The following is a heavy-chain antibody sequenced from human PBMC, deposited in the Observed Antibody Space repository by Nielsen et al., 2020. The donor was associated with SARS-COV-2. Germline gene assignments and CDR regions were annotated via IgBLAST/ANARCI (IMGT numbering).Heavy chain of an antibody. Sequence: GESLKISCAASGFTVSSNYMSWVRQAPGKGLEWVSVIYSGGSTYYADSVKGRFTISRHNSKNTLYLQMNSLRAEDTAVYYCARDQIAAAGGLWFDPWGQGTPVTVSS. D-gene: IGHD6-13*01. CDR3: ARDQIAAAGGLWFDP. CDR1: GFTVSSNY. J-gene: IGHJ5*02. V-gene: IGHV3-53*04. CDR2: IYSGGST.